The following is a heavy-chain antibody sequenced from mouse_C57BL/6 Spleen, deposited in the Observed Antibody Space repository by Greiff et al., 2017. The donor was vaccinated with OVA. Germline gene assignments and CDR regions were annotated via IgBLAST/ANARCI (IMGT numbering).Heavy chain of an antibody. CDR1: GYAFSSYW. J-gene: IGHJ4*01. CDR2: IYPGDGDT. D-gene: IGHD1-1*01. V-gene: IGHV1-80*01. Sequence: QVQLQQSGAELVKPGASVKISCKASGYAFSSYWMNWVKQRPGRGLEWIGRIYPGDGDTTSNGKFKGKAPLTADKSSSTAYMQLSSLTSEDSAVYFCARTPFYYDGSSYAMDYWGQGTSVTVSS. CDR3: ARTPFYYDGSSYAMDY.